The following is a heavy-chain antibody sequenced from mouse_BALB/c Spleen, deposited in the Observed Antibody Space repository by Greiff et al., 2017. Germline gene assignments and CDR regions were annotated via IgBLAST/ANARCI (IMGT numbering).Heavy chain of an antibody. CDR2: ISDGGSYT. V-gene: IGHV5-4*02. CDR3: ARAYGNYLYAMDY. Sequence: EVKLQESGGGLVKPGGSLKLSCAASGFTFSDYYMYWVRQTPEKRLEWVATISDGGSYTYYPDSVKGRFTISRDNAKNNLYLQMSSLKSEDTAMYYCARAYGNYLYAMDYWGQGTSVTVSS. D-gene: IGHD2-1*01. J-gene: IGHJ4*01. CDR1: GFTFSDYY.